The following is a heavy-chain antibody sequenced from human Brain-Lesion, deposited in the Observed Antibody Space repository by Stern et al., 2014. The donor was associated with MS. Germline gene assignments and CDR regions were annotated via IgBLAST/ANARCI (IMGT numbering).Heavy chain of an antibody. CDR3: AKWPHHIAVAGTRYFQH. J-gene: IGHJ1*01. V-gene: IGHV3-23*04. CDR1: GFSFSTYA. D-gene: IGHD6-19*01. CDR2: ISGRGGPP. Sequence: EVQLVQSGGGLVQPGGSLRLSCAASGFSFSTYAMSWVRQTPGKGLQRVSVISGRGGPPNYPDSVKGRFTISRDNSKNALYLQMDSLRADDTAVYYCAKWPHHIAVAGTRYFQHWGQGTLVTVSS.